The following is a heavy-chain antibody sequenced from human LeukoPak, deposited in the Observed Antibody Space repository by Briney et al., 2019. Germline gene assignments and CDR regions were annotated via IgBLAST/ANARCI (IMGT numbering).Heavy chain of an antibody. D-gene: IGHD2-21*01. J-gene: IGHJ4*02. Sequence: GGSLRLSCVASGFTFSSYWMSWVRQAPGKGLEWVANIKQDGSEKYYVDSVKGRFTISRDSSKNTPYLQMNSVRVEDTAVFYCARGSLGTGTSSDCCPLDYWGQGALVTVSS. V-gene: IGHV3-7*03. CDR2: IKQDGSEK. CDR3: ARGSLGTGTSSDCCPLDY. CDR1: GFTFSSYW.